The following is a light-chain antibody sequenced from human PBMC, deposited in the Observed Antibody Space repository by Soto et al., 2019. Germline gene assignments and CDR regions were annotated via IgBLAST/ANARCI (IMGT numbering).Light chain of an antibody. CDR3: SSCTSSSTLV. V-gene: IGLV2-14*01. J-gene: IGLJ2*01. CDR1: SSDVGGYNF. CDR2: DVT. Sequence: QSALTQPASVSGSPGQSITISCTGTSSDVGGYNFVSWYQQHPGKAPKLMIYDVTNRPSGVSNRFSGSKSGNTASLTISGLQAEYEADYYCSSCTSSSTLVFGGGTKVTVL.